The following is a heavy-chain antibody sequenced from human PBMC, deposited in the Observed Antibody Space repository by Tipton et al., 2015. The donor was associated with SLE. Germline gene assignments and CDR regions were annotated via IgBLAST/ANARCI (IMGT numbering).Heavy chain of an antibody. V-gene: IGHV4-4*07. CDR1: GGSISSYY. Sequence: TLSLTCTVSGGSISSYYWSWIRQPAGKGLEWIGRIYTSGSTNYNPSLKSRVTMSVDTSKNQFSLKLSSVTAADTAVYYCARDVNDFWSGINWFDPWGQGTLVTVSS. J-gene: IGHJ5*02. CDR3: ARDVNDFWSGINWFDP. CDR2: IYTSGST. D-gene: IGHD3-3*01.